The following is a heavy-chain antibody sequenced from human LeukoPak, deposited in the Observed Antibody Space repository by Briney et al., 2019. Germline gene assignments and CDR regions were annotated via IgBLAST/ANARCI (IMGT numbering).Heavy chain of an antibody. D-gene: IGHD2-15*01. V-gene: IGHV3-49*04. Sequence: PGRSLRLSCTASGFTFGDYAMSWVRQAPGKGLEWVSFIRSKAYGGTTEYAASVKGRFTISRDDSKSIAYLQMNSLKTEDTAVYYCTRVSLVAASVFFDYWGPGTLVTVSS. CDR2: IRSKAYGGTT. CDR1: GFTFGDYA. CDR3: TRVSLVAASVFFDY. J-gene: IGHJ4*02.